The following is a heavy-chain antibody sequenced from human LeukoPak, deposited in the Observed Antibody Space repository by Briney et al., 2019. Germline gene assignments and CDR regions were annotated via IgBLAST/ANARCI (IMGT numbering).Heavy chain of an antibody. J-gene: IGHJ4*02. V-gene: IGHV3-21*04. CDR3: ASGLRLGELSFNY. Sequence: PGGSLRLSCAASGFTFSSYSMNWVRQAPGKGLEWVSSISSSSSYIYYADSVKGRFTISRDNSKNTLYLQMNSLRAEDTAVYYCASGLRLGELSFNYWGQGTLVTVSS. CDR1: GFTFSSYS. CDR2: ISSSSSYI. D-gene: IGHD3-16*02.